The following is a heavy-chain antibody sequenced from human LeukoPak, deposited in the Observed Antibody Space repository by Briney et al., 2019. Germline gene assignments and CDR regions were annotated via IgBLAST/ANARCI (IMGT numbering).Heavy chain of an antibody. V-gene: IGHV3-23*01. CDR3: AKTRPLDSSSWSHGDY. CDR2: ISGSGDST. J-gene: IGHJ4*02. Sequence: GGSLRLSCAASGFTFSSYATSWVRQAPGKGLEWVSAISGSGDSTYYGDSVKGRFTISRDNSKNTLYLQMNSLRAEDTAVYYCAKTRPLDSSSWSHGDYWGQGTLVTVSS. CDR1: GFTFSSYA. D-gene: IGHD6-13*01.